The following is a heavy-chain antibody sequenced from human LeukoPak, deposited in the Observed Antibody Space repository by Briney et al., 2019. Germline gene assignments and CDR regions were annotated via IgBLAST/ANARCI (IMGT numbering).Heavy chain of an antibody. D-gene: IGHD3-10*01. CDR2: IFYSGST. CDR1: GGSISSGVYY. Sequence: SQTLSLTCTVSGGSISSGVYYWNWIRQHPEKSLERIGYIFYSGSTYYNSSLKSRVTISVDTSKNQFSLRLTSVTAADTAVYYCARGTTLIRGFDYWGQGTLVTVSS. J-gene: IGHJ4*02. CDR3: ARGTTLIRGFDY. V-gene: IGHV4-31*03.